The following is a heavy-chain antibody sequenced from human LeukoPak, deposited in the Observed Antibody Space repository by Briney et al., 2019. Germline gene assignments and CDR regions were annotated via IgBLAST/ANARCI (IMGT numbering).Heavy chain of an antibody. J-gene: IGHJ4*02. CDR3: ARDYGDYVDY. D-gene: IGHD4-17*01. V-gene: IGHV3-48*04. CDR2: ISSSSSTI. Sequence: GGSLRLSCAASGFTFSSYSMNWVRQAPGKGLEWVSSISSSSSTIYYAGSVKGRFTISRDNAKNSLYLQMNSLRAEDTAVYYCARDYGDYVDYWGQGTLVTVSS. CDR1: GFTFSSYS.